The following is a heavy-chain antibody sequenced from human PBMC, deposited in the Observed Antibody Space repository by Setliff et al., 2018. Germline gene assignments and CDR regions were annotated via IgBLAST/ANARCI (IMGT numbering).Heavy chain of an antibody. CDR2: IYTSGST. CDR1: GGSISSGSYY. J-gene: IGHJ6*02. V-gene: IGHV4-61*02. D-gene: IGHD5-18*01. CDR3: ARGRGYSYGSTFHYYYGMDV. Sequence: SETLSLTCTVSGGSISSGSYYWSWIRQLAGKGLECSGRIYTSGSTNYNPSLKSRVTISVDTSKNQFSLKLRSVTAADTAVYYCARGRGYSYGSTFHYYYGMDVWGQGTTVTVSS.